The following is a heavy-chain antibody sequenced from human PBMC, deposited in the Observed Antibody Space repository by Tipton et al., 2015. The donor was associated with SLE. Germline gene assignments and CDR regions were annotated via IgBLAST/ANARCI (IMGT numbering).Heavy chain of an antibody. CDR2: ISYDGSNK. D-gene: IGHD1-26*01. Sequence: SLRLSCAASGFTFSTYAMHWVRQAPGKGLEWVALISYDGSNKYYADSVKGRFTISRDNSKNTVFLQMNSLRAEDTAVYYCAKDRSYWELFFDHWGQGALVTVSS. V-gene: IGHV3-30*04. J-gene: IGHJ4*02. CDR3: AKDRSYWELFFDH. CDR1: GFTFSTYA.